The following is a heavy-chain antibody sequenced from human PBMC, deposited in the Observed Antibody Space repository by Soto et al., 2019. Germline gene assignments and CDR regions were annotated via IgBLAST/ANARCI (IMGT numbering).Heavy chain of an antibody. CDR1: GDTFNT. Sequence: QVQLVQSGAEVRRPGSSVKVSCKASGDTFNTINWIRQAPGQGLEWMGRISPTLGIANYAQKFQERIKITADKSTSTVYMELSSLRSEEPAVHYCASSRGVASAPLDYWGQGTLVTVSS. D-gene: IGHD2-15*01. J-gene: IGHJ4*02. CDR2: ISPTLGIA. CDR3: ASSRGVASAPLDY. V-gene: IGHV1-69*02.